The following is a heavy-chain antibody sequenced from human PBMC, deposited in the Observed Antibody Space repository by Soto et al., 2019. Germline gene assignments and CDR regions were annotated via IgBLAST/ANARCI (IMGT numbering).Heavy chain of an antibody. CDR2: ISYDGSNK. CDR3: ARDKPPSAGDYYYYYYGMDV. CDR1: GFTFSSYA. D-gene: IGHD5-12*01. V-gene: IGHV3-30-3*01. J-gene: IGHJ6*02. Sequence: HPGGSLRLACAASGFTFSSYAMHWVRQAPGKGLEWVAVISYDGSNKYYADSVKGRFTISRDNSKNTLYLQMNSLRAEDTAVYYCARDKPPSAGDYYYYYYGMDVWGQGTTVTVSS.